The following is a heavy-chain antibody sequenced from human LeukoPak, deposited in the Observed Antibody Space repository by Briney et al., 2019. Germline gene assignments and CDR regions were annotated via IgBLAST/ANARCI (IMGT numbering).Heavy chain of an antibody. J-gene: IGHJ4*02. Sequence: ASVKVSCEVSGYTLTELSTHWVRQAPGKGLEWMGGFDPEDGEIVYAQNFQGRVTMTEDTSTDTAYMELSSLRSEDTAIYYCATANRLTRDSSGYYPDSWGQGTLVTVSS. CDR1: GYTLTELS. CDR2: FDPEDGEI. CDR3: ATANRLTRDSSGYYPDS. V-gene: IGHV1-24*01. D-gene: IGHD3-22*01.